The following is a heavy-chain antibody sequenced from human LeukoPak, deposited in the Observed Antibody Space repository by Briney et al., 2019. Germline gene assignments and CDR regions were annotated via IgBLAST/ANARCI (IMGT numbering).Heavy chain of an antibody. J-gene: IGHJ4*02. CDR2: ITGGGGST. CDR1: RFTFSTYG. D-gene: IGHD6-13*01. CDR3: AKGSSSSRPYYFDY. Sequence: GGSLRLSYAASRFTFSTYGMSWVRQAPGKGLEWVSSITGGGGSTYYADSVKGRFTISRDNSKNTLYLQMNSLRAEDTAVYYCAKGSSSSRPYYFDYWGQGTLVTVSS. V-gene: IGHV3-23*01.